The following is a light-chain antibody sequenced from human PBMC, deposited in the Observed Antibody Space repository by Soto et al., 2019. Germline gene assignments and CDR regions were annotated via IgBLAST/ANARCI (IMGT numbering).Light chain of an antibody. Sequence: QLVLTQSPSASASLGASVKLTCTLTSGPTNYVIAWHQQLPGKGPRFLMKVNSDGSHIKGVGIPDRFSGSSSGAERYLTISSLHSEDEADYYCQTWATGIRVFGGGTKLTVL. V-gene: IGLV4-69*01. CDR2: VNSDGSH. J-gene: IGLJ2*01. CDR3: QTWATGIRV. CDR1: SGPTNYV.